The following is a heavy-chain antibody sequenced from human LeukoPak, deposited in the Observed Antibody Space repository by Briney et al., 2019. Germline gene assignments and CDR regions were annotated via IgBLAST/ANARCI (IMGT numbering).Heavy chain of an antibody. D-gene: IGHD3-10*01. CDR2: ISAYNGNT. CDR3: ARVITMVRGVFNWFDP. J-gene: IGHJ5*02. V-gene: IGHV1-18*01. Sequence: ASVKVSCKASGYTFTSYGISWVRQAPGQGLKWMGWISAYNGNTNYAQKLQGRVTMTTDTSTSTAYMELRSLRSDDTAVYYCARVITMVRGVFNWFDPWGQGTLVTVSS. CDR1: GYTFTSYG.